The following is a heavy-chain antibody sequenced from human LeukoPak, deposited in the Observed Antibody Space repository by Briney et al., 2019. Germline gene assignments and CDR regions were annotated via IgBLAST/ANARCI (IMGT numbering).Heavy chain of an antibody. J-gene: IGHJ5*02. CDR1: GGSISSYY. D-gene: IGHD2-15*01. CDR3: ARYCSGGSCYSSSWFDP. Sequence: PSETLSLTCTVSGGSISSYYWSWIRQPPGKGLEWIGYIYYSGSTNYNPSLKSRVTISVDTSKNQFSLKLSSVTAADTAVYYCARYCSGGSCYSSSWFDPWGQGTLVTVFS. V-gene: IGHV4-59*01. CDR2: IYYSGST.